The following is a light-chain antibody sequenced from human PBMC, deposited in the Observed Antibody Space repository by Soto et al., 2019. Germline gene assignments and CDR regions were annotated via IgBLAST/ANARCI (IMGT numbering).Light chain of an antibody. CDR2: DAS. V-gene: IGKV3-11*01. CDR3: QQRSNWPLT. CDR1: QSVSSY. J-gene: IGKJ4*01. Sequence: EIVLTQSPATLSLSPGERATLSCRASQSVSSYLAWYQQQPGQAPRLLIYDASNRATGIPARFSGSGSGTDFTLTISSLEPEDFAVYYCQQRSNWPLTFGGGTKLEIK.